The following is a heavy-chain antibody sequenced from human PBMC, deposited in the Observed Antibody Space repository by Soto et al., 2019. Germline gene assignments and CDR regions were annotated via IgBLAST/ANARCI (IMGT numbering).Heavy chain of an antibody. CDR3: LRGNSGYGNFDY. CDR2: IKGDGSET. D-gene: IGHD5-12*01. Sequence: GGSLRLSCAASGFTFSSYWMHWVRQAPGKGLVWVPRIKGDGSETNYADSVKGRFTISRDNAKNTLYLQLNSLRAEDTAVYYCLRGNSGYGNFDYWGQGTRVTVSS. V-gene: IGHV3-74*01. CDR1: GFTFSSYW. J-gene: IGHJ4*02.